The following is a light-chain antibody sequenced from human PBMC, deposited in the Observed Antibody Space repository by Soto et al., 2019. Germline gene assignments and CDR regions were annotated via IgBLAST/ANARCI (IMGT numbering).Light chain of an antibody. J-gene: IGKJ2*01. Sequence: DIQMTQFPSTLSASVGDRVTITCRASQTTNTWLAWYQQKPGTAPKLLIYDASSLEGGVPSRFSASGSGKEFTLTISSLQPDDLATYYCQQYISYPYTFGQGTKVEIK. CDR1: QTTNTW. CDR2: DAS. V-gene: IGKV1-5*01. CDR3: QQYISYPYT.